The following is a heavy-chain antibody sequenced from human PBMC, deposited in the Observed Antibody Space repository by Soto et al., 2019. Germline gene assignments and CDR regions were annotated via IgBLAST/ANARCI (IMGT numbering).Heavy chain of an antibody. CDR1: GYSFTTYY. CDR3: AALCSAGGCPPGPWN. CDR2: INPNGGST. D-gene: IGHD2-15*01. Sequence: QVVQSGAEVRKPGASVKVSCKASGYSFTTYYIHWFRQAPGQGLEWMAIINPNGGSTNSAQKFQGRVTVTRDMSASTVYMELSSLRSDDMAVYYCAALCSAGGCPPGPWNWGRGTMVTVSS. J-gene: IGHJ3*01. V-gene: IGHV1-46*01.